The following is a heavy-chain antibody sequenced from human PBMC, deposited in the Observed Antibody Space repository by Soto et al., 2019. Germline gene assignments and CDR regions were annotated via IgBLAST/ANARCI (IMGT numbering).Heavy chain of an antibody. D-gene: IGHD1-26*01. CDR1: GGTFSSYA. CDR3: ASHSGSSPEGRYYYGMDV. CDR2: IIPIFGTA. Sequence: QVQLVQSGAEVKKPGSSVKVSCKASGGTFSSYAISWVGQAPGQGLEWMGGIIPIFGTADYAQKFQGRVTITADESTSTAYMELSSLRSEDTAVYYCASHSGSSPEGRYYYGMDVWGQGTTVTVSS. V-gene: IGHV1-69*12. J-gene: IGHJ6*02.